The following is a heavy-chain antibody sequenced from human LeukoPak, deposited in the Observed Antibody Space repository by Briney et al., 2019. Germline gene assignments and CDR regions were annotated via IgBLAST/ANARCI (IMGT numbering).Heavy chain of an antibody. Sequence: SETLSLTCAVYGGSFSGYYWSWIRQPPGKGLEWIGEINHSGSTNYNPSLKSRVTISVDTSKNQFSLKLSSVTAADTAVYYCARVGWQWLVLEDFDYWGQGTLVTVSS. J-gene: IGHJ4*02. V-gene: IGHV4-34*01. CDR3: ARVGWQWLVLEDFDY. D-gene: IGHD6-19*01. CDR1: GGSFSGYY. CDR2: INHSGST.